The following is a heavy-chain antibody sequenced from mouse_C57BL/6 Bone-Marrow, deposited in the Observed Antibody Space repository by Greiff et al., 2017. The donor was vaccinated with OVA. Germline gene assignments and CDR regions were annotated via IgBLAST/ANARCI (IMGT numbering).Heavy chain of an antibody. V-gene: IGHV5-12*01. CDR1: GFTFSDYY. CDR3: AREDYGRRWYVDV. J-gene: IGHJ1*03. D-gene: IGHD2-4*01. CDR2: ISNGGGST. Sequence: EVMLVESGGGLVQPGGSLKLSCAASGFTFSDYYMYWVRQTPEKRLEWVAYISNGGGSTYYPDTVKGRFTISRDNAKNTLYLQMSRLKSEDTAMYYCAREDYGRRWYVDVWGTGTTVTVSS.